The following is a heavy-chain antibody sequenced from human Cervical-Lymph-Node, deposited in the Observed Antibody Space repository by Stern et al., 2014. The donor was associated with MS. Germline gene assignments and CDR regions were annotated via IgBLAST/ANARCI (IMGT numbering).Heavy chain of an antibody. CDR3: ARSHGSSGWYAY. J-gene: IGHJ4*02. D-gene: IGHD6-19*01. CDR1: GFSLSTSGMS. CDR2: IEWDDEK. V-gene: IGHV2-70*01. Sequence: QVNLKESGPALVKPTQTLTLTCSFSGFSLSTSGMSVTWIRQSPGKALEWLALIEWDDEKYYNTSLRTRLAISKDTSKNQVVLTMTNMDPVDTGTYYCARSHGSSGWYAYWGQGTLVTVSS.